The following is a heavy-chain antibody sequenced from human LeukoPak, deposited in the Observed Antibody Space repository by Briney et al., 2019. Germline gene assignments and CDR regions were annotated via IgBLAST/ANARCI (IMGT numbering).Heavy chain of an antibody. CDR1: GGSISSGSYY. CDR3: ARAVIRDGYNRN. D-gene: IGHD5-24*01. V-gene: IGHV4-61*02. J-gene: IGHJ4*02. CDR2: IYTSGST. Sequence: KPSQTLSLTCTVSGGSISSGSYYWSWIRQPAGKGLEWIGRIYTSGSTNYNPSLKSRVTISVDTSKNQFSLKLSSVTAADTAVYYCARAVIRDGYNRNWGQGTLVTVSS.